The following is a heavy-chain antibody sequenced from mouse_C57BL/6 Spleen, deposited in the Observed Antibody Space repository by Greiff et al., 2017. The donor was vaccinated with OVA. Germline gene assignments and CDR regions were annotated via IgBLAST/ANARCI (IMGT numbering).Heavy chain of an antibody. Sequence: QVQLQQPGAELVRPGSSVKLSCKASGYTFTSYWMAWVKQRPGQGLEWIGNIYPSGSETHYNQKFKDKATLTVDKSSSTAYMQLSSLTSEDSAVYYCARLHYCGSSTPGDCDYWGQGTTLTVAS. CDR3: ARLHYCGSSTPGDCDY. D-gene: IGHD1-1*01. CDR2: IYPSGSET. J-gene: IGHJ2*01. CDR1: GYTFTSYW. V-gene: IGHV1-61*01.